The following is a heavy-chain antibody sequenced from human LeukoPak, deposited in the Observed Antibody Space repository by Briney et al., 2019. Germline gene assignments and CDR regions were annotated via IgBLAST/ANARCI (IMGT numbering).Heavy chain of an antibody. CDR1: GYTFSVYY. Sequence: ASVKVSCKASGYTFSVYYLHWARQAPGQGLEWMGWINPNSGATHNAQKFQGRVTLTRDTSISTAYMDLSRLTSDDTAVYYCARDVGNNYDGVDIWGQGTVVTVSS. D-gene: IGHD1-1*01. CDR2: INPNSGAT. V-gene: IGHV1-2*02. CDR3: ARDVGNNYDGVDI. J-gene: IGHJ3*02.